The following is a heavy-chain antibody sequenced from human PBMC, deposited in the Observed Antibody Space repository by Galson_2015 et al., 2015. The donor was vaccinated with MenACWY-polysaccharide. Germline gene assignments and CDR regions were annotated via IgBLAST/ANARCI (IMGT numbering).Heavy chain of an antibody. D-gene: IGHD4-17*01. CDR1: GFTFTTYA. V-gene: IGHV3-23*01. CDR2: VSSSSIYI. Sequence: SLRLSCAASGFTFTTYAMTWVRQAPGKGLEWVSGVSSSSIYITYADSVKGRFTISRDNSRNTLYLQMKSLRDEDTAVYYCVKKLGYSDGGCFFFDDWGQGTLVTVSS. J-gene: IGHJ4*02. CDR3: VKKLGYSDGGCFFFDD.